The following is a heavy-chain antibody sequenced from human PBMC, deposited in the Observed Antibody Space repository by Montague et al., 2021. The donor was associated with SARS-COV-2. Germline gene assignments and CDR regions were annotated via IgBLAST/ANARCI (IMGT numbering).Heavy chain of an antibody. CDR2: TFYRSQWHT. Sequence: CAISGDSVSSDTAAWHWIRQSPSRGLGWLGRTFYRSQWHTDSAASVRSRISFSGDISKNQFSLHLNSVTPGDTAIYYCARDGDYGGTWYSFLQNWGQGTLVIVSS. V-gene: IGHV6-1*01. CDR3: ARDGDYGGTWYSFLQN. J-gene: IGHJ1*01. D-gene: IGHD4-17*01. CDR1: GDSVSSDTAA.